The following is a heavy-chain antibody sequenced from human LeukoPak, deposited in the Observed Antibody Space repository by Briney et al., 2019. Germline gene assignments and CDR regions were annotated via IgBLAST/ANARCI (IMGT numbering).Heavy chain of an antibody. V-gene: IGHV3-7*03. CDR3: ARYETNGYYFDY. Sequence: GGSLRLSCAASGFTFNWNWLSWVRQAPGKGLEWVANINQDESEKFYVDSVKGRFTISRDNTRNSVYLQMNSLRAEDMAVYYCARYETNGYYFDYWGQGALVTFSS. CDR1: GFTFNWNW. CDR2: INQDESEK. J-gene: IGHJ4*02. D-gene: IGHD3-3*01.